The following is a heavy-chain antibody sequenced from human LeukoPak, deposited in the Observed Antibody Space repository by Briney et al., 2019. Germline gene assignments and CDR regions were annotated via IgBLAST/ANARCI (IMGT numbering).Heavy chain of an antibody. CDR2: INHSGST. CDR3: ARGRSGGDIVATISDY. J-gene: IGHJ4*02. Sequence: SSETLSLTCAVYGGSFSGYYWSWIRQPPGKGLEWIGEINHSGSTNYNPSLKSRVTISVDTSKNQFSLKLSSVTAADTAVYYCARGRSGGDIVATISDYWGQGTLVTVSS. V-gene: IGHV4-34*01. CDR1: GGSFSGYY. D-gene: IGHD5-12*01.